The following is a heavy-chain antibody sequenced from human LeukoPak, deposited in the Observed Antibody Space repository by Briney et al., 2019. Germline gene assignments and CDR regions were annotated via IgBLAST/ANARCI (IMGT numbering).Heavy chain of an antibody. CDR1: GFTFSTYG. CDR3: ARDSITGDNSLDF. V-gene: IGHV3-33*05. D-gene: IGHD7-27*01. J-gene: IGHJ4*02. CDR2: IVGDGSKA. Sequence: GGSLRLSCAASGFTFSTYGMQWVRQAPGKGLEWVAVIVGDGSKAHCADSVRGRLTVSRDNSKNTLYLQMNSLRAEDTAVYYCARDSITGDNSLDFWGRGTLVTVSS.